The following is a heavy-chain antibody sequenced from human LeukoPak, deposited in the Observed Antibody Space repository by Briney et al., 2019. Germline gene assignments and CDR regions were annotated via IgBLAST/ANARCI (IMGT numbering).Heavy chain of an antibody. CDR1: GYTFTSYG. CDR2: MNPNSGNT. J-gene: IGHJ4*02. D-gene: IGHD3-22*01. CDR3: AKGRSSGPIRDLDY. Sequence: ASVKVSCKASGYTFTSYGINWVRQATGQGLEWMGWMNPNSGNTGYAQKFQGRVTITRNTSISTAYMELSSLRAEDTALYYCAKGRSSGPIRDLDYWGQGTLVTVSS. V-gene: IGHV1-8*03.